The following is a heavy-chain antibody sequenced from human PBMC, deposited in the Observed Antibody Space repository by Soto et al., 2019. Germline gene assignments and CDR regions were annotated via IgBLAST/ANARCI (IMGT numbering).Heavy chain of an antibody. J-gene: IGHJ6*02. CDR1: GGSISSSNW. Sequence: SETLSLTCAVSGGSISSSNWWSWVRQPPGKGLEWIGEIYHSGSTNYNPSLKSRVTISVDKSKNQFSLKLSSVTAADTAVYYCARDKAEGDYYYYYGMDVWGQGTTVTV. V-gene: IGHV4-4*02. D-gene: IGHD2-21*02. CDR3: ARDKAEGDYYYYYGMDV. CDR2: IYHSGST.